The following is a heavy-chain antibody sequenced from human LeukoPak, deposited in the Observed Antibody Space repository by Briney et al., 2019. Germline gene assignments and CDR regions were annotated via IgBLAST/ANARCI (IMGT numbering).Heavy chain of an antibody. CDR3: ASASRVTEALAF. V-gene: IGHV1-18*01. Sequence: ASVKVSCKASGYTFTSYGISWVRQAPGQGLEWMGWISAYNGNTNYAQKLQGRVTMTTDTSTSTAYMELRSLRSDDTAVYYCASASRVTEALAFWGQGTLVTVSS. D-gene: IGHD2-21*02. J-gene: IGHJ4*02. CDR2: ISAYNGNT. CDR1: GYTFTSYG.